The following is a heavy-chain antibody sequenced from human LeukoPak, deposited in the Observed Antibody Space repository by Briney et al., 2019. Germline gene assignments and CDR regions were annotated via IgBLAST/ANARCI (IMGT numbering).Heavy chain of an antibody. CDR3: ASSRGNFDWLSFFDY. Sequence: SVKVSCKASGGTFSSNAISWVRQAPGQGLEWMGGIIPIFGTANYTQKFQGRVTITADESTSTASMELSRLKSEDTAVYYCASSRGNFDWLSFFDYWGQGTLVTVSS. V-gene: IGHV1-69*13. D-gene: IGHD3-9*01. J-gene: IGHJ4*02. CDR2: IIPIFGTA. CDR1: GGTFSSNA.